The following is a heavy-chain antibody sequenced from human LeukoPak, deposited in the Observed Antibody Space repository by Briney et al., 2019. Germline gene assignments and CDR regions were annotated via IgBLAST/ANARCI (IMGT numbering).Heavy chain of an antibody. D-gene: IGHD2-15*01. V-gene: IGHV4-30-4*08. CDR1: GGSISSGGYY. J-gene: IGHJ6*03. CDR2: IYYSGST. Sequence: PSETLSLTCTVSGGSISSGGYYWSWIRQHPGKGLEWIGYIYYSGSTYYNPSLKSRVTISVDTSKNQFPLKLSSVTAADTAVYYCARVQYCSGGSCYFNYYYYYMDVWGKGTTVTVSS. CDR3: ARVQYCSGGSCYFNYYYYYMDV.